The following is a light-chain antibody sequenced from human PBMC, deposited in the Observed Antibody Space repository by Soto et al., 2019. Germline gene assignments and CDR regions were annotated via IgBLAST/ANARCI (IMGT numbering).Light chain of an antibody. V-gene: IGKV1-39*01. Sequence: DIQMTQSPSSLSASVGDRVTLTCRASQSISTYLNWYQQKPGKAPNLLIYTASCLESGVPSRFSGGGSGTDFTLIISSLQPEDFATYFCQQSYSRPRTFGQGTKVDIK. CDR1: QSISTY. CDR2: TAS. CDR3: QQSYSRPRT. J-gene: IGKJ1*01.